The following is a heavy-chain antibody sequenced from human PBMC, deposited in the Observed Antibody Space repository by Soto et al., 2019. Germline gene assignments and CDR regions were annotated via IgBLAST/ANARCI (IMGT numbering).Heavy chain of an antibody. CDR2: IYYSGST. CDR3: ARVPSYYDILPGFGWLDP. CDR1: GGPVSSGSYY. Sequence: SETLSLTCTVSGGPVSSGSYYWSWIRQPPGKGLECVGYIYYSGSTNYNPSLKSRVTISVDTSKNQFSLKLSSVTAADTAVYYCARVPSYYDILPGFGWLDPRGQGTLVTGSS. D-gene: IGHD3-9*01. V-gene: IGHV4-61*01. J-gene: IGHJ5*02.